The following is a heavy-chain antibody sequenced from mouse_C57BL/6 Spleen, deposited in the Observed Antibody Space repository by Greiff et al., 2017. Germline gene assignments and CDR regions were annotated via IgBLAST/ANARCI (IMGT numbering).Heavy chain of an antibody. Sequence: QVQLQQSDAELVKPGASVKISCKVSGYTFTDHTIHWMKQRPEQGLEWIGYIYPRDGSTKYNEKFKGKATLTADKSSSTAYMQLNSLTSEDSAVYFCVCPPGNYDGYFDVWGTGTTVTVSS. D-gene: IGHD2-1*01. CDR1: GYTFTDHT. J-gene: IGHJ1*03. V-gene: IGHV1-78*01. CDR3: VCPPGNYDGYFDV. CDR2: IYPRDGST.